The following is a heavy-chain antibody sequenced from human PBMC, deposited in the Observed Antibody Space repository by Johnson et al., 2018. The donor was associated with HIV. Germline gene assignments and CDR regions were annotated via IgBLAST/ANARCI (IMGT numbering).Heavy chain of an antibody. D-gene: IGHD2-15*01. J-gene: IGHJ3*01. V-gene: IGHV3-30*19. CDR3: ARDCRVEAIAYAFDF. Sequence: QMQLVESGGGVVQPGGSLRLSCAASGFTFSSYGMNWVRQAPGKGLEWVALMSYDGSNKFYADSLKGRFTVSRDISKNTLYLQINGLSAEDTAVYYCARDCRVEAIAYAFDFWGQGTMVTVSS. CDR2: MSYDGSNK. CDR1: GFTFSSYG.